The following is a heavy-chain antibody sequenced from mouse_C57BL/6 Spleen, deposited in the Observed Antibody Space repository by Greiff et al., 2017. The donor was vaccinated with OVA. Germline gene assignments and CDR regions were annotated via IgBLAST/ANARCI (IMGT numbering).Heavy chain of an antibody. CDR3: AREGVYYYGSSYWYFDV. Sequence: ESGPGLVKPSQSLSLTCSVTGYSITSGYYWNWIRQFPGNKLEWMGYISYDGSNNYNPSLKNRISITRDTSKNQFFLKLNSVTTEDTATYYCAREGVYYYGSSYWYFDVWGTGTTVTVSS. D-gene: IGHD1-1*01. CDR1: GYSITSGYY. V-gene: IGHV3-6*01. CDR2: ISYDGSN. J-gene: IGHJ1*03.